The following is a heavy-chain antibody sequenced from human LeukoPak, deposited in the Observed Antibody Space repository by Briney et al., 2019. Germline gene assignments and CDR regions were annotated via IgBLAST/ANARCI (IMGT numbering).Heavy chain of an antibody. V-gene: IGHV3-20*04. CDR1: GFTFDDYG. CDR3: ARGTLKAAATDFDY. J-gene: IGHJ4*02. Sequence: GGSLRLSCAASGFTFDDYGMSWVRQAPGKGLEWVSGINWNGGSTGYADSVKGRFTISRDNAKNSLYLQMNSLRAEGTALYYCARGTLKAAATDFDYWGQGTLVTVSS. D-gene: IGHD6-13*01. CDR2: INWNGGST.